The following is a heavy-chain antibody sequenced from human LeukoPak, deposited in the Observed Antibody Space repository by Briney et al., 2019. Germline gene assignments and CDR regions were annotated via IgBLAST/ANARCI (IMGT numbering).Heavy chain of an antibody. CDR2: ISSSGGST. D-gene: IGHD4-17*01. V-gene: IGHV3-23*01. CDR3: ARGRQNYGDYPY. J-gene: IGHJ4*02. Sequence: GGSLRLSCAASGFTFNSYAMNWVRQAPGKGLEWVSTISSSGGSTHYADSVKGRFTISRDSSKNTLYLQMNSLRAEDTAVYYCARGRQNYGDYPYWGQGTLVTVSS. CDR1: GFTFNSYA.